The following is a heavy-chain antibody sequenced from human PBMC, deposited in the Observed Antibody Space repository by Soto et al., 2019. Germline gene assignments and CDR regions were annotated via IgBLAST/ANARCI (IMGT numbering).Heavy chain of an antibody. D-gene: IGHD5-12*01. CDR2: ISSGGST. CDR1: GFTFSSYA. J-gene: IGHJ3*02. V-gene: IGHV3-23*01. Sequence: EVQLLESGGGLVQPGGSLRLSCAASGFTFSSYAMSWVRQAPGKGLEWVSAISSGGSTYYAESVKGRFTIARDNSKNTLYLQMNSQRAEDTDVYYCASGSGYDPFEAFDIWGRGTMVTVSS. CDR3: ASGSGYDPFEAFDI.